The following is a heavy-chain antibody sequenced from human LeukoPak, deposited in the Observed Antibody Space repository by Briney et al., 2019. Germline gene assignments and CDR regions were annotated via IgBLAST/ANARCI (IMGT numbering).Heavy chain of an antibody. Sequence: GGSLRLSCAASGFTFSGSAMHWVRQASGKGLEWVGRIRSKANSYATAYAASVKGRFTISRDDSKNTAYLQMNSLKTEDTAVYYCTRRVDDYGDYENWFDPWGQGTLVTASS. D-gene: IGHD4-17*01. CDR3: TRRVDDYGDYENWFDP. V-gene: IGHV3-73*01. CDR2: IRSKANSYAT. J-gene: IGHJ5*02. CDR1: GFTFSGSA.